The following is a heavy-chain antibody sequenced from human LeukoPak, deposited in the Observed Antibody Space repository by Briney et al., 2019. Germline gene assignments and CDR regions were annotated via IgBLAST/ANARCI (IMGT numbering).Heavy chain of an antibody. CDR1: GGSISSYY. CDR3: ARVNSSGSFHDY. CDR2: MSTSGST. V-gene: IGHV4-4*07. D-gene: IGHD3-22*01. J-gene: IGHJ4*02. Sequence: SETLSLTCTISGGSISSYYWSWIRHPAGKGLEWIGRMSTSGSTNYNPSLTSRVTMSVDKSKNQFSLNLNSVTAADTAVYFCARVNSSGSFHDYWGQGARVTVSS.